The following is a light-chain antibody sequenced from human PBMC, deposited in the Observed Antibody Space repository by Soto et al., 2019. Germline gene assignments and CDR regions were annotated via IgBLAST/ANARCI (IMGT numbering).Light chain of an antibody. CDR3: QQSYSTTRT. J-gene: IGKJ1*01. V-gene: IGKV1-39*01. CDR1: QDISNY. Sequence: DIQLTQSPSSLSASVGERVTITCQASQDISNYLNWYQXXPGKAPKLLIYDASNLETGVPSRVSATGSGTHCNLTSSRLQPEDFATYYWQQSYSTTRTFGQVTKVDIK. CDR2: DAS.